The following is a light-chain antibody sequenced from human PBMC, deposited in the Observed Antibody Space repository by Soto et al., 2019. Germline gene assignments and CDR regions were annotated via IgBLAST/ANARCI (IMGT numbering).Light chain of an antibody. CDR3: QHYNKWPLIT. V-gene: IGKV3-15*01. Sequence: EVVMTQSPATLSLSPGERATLSCRASQSVASNLAWYQQRPGQAPRLLIYHASTRATGIPARFSGSGSGTEFTLTIISLHSEDYAVYYCQHYNKWPLITFGQGTRLEIK. CDR2: HAS. CDR1: QSVASN. J-gene: IGKJ5*01.